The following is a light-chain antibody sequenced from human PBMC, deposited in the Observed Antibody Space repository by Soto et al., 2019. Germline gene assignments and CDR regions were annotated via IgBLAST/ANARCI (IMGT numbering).Light chain of an antibody. Sequence: EMVMTQSPATLSVSPGERATRSCRASQSVSGNLAWYQQKPGQAPRLIIYGASTRATGIPARFSGSGSGTEFTLTISSLQSEDFAVYYCQQYNNWPPTFGQGTKVEIK. V-gene: IGKV3D-15*01. J-gene: IGKJ1*01. CDR3: QQYNNWPPT. CDR1: QSVSGN. CDR2: GAS.